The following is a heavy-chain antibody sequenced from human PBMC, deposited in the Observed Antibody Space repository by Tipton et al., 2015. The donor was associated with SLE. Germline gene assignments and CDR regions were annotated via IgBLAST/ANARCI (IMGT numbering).Heavy chain of an antibody. Sequence: LRLSCTVSGGSISSSSYYWGWIRQPPGKGLEWIGSIYYSGSTNYSPSLKSRVSISIHTSRNQFSLRLSSVTAADTAVYYCARDGVKLELRSGNYYYYGKDVWGQGTTVIVSS. D-gene: IGHD1-7*01. V-gene: IGHV4-39*07. J-gene: IGHJ6*02. CDR3: ARDGVKLELRSGNYYYYGKDV. CDR2: IYYSGST. CDR1: GGSISSSSYY.